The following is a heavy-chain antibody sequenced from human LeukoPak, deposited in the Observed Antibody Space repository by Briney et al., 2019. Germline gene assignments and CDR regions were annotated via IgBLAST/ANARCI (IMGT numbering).Heavy chain of an antibody. CDR1: GGSIRNYY. CDR2: VYTSGST. D-gene: IGHD3-3*01. V-gene: IGHV4-4*07. CDR3: AREPNYDVVSGFLYYFDP. J-gene: IGHJ4*02. Sequence: SETLSLTCRVSGGSIRNYYWSWIRQAAGKGLEWIGHVYTSGSTKSNPSLTSRVTMSVDMSKNQVSLRLTSVSAADSAVYYCAREPNYDVVSGFLYYFDPWGQGTLVSVSS.